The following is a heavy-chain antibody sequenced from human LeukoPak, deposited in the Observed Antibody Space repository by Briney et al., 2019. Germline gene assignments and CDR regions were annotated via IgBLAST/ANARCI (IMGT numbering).Heavy chain of an antibody. CDR3: ARDRSGLLWFGELNYFDY. Sequence: GGSLRLPCAASGFTFSSYSMNWVRQAPGKGLEWVSSISSSSSYIYYADSVKGRFTISRDNAKNSLYLQMNSLRAEDTAVYYCARDRSGLLWFGELNYFDYWGQGTLVTVSS. J-gene: IGHJ4*02. V-gene: IGHV3-21*01. CDR2: ISSSSSYI. CDR1: GFTFSSYS. D-gene: IGHD3-10*01.